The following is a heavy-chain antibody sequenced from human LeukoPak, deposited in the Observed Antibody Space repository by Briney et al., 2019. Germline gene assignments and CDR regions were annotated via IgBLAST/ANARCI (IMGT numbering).Heavy chain of an antibody. Sequence: PSETLSLTCAVSGGSIGSGGYYWSCIRQHPGKGPEWIGYIYYGGSGYYNPSLKRRVNISVDTSKSQFSLRLSSVTAVDTAVYYCARVVGDYYYGMDVWGHGTTVTVSS. J-gene: IGHJ6*02. CDR2: IYYGGSG. CDR3: ARVVGDYYYGMDV. V-gene: IGHV4-31*11. CDR1: GGSIGSGGYY. D-gene: IGHD3-3*01.